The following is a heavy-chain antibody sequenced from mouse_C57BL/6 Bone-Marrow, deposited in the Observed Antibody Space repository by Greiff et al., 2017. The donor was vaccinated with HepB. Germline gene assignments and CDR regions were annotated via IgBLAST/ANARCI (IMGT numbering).Heavy chain of an antibody. CDR3: ARNPSMITDAMDY. J-gene: IGHJ4*01. V-gene: IGHV2-2*01. Sequence: VQRVESGPGLVQPSQSLSITCTVSGFSLTSYGVHWVRQSPGKGLEWLGVIWSGGSTDYNAAFIYRLSISKDNSKSQVFFKMNSLQADDTAIYYCARNPSMITDAMDYWGQGTSVTVSS. CDR1: GFSLTSYG. CDR2: IWSGGST. D-gene: IGHD2-4*01.